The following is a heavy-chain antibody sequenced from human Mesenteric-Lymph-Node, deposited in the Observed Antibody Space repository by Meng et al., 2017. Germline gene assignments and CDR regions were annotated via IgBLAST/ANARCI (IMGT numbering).Heavy chain of an antibody. CDR1: GYTFNSYY. J-gene: IGHJ4*02. Sequence: QVQLEQSGAEVMKPGASVKVSCTASGYTFNSYYMHWVRQAPGQGLEWMGIINRSGGSTSYAQKFQGRVTMTRNTSISTAYMELSSLRSADTAVYYCARASRVLGGFDYWGQGTLVTVSS. V-gene: IGHV1-46*02. CDR2: INRSGGST. D-gene: IGHD3-16*01. CDR3: ARASRVLGGFDY.